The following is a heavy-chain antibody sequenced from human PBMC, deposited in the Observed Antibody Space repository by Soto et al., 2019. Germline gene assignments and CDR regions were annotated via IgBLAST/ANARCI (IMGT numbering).Heavy chain of an antibody. CDR3: AKDRDVSGDGSLDI. CDR1: GFTFSSYG. V-gene: IGHV3-30*18. D-gene: IGHD2-21*02. J-gene: IGHJ3*02. CDR2: VSFDGRNE. Sequence: QVQLVESGGGVVQPGRSLRLSCAASGFTFSSYGMHWVRQAPGKGLEWVAIVSFDGRNEYFADSVKGQFTISRDNSKSTMYLQMNSLRPEDTAVYYCAKDRDVSGDGSLDIWGQGTMVTVS.